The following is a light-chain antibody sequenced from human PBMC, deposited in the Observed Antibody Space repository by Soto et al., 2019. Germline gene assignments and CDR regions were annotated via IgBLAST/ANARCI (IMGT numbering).Light chain of an antibody. J-gene: IGKJ2*01. V-gene: IGKV3-15*01. CDR2: GAS. CDR1: QTVRDN. CDR3: QQSNNWPYT. Sequence: EIVMTHSPATLSVSPGDRATLSCRASQTVRDNLAWYQQKPGQAPRLLIYGASTRATGIPARFSGSGSGTEFTLTIDSLQSEDFALYFCQQSNNWPYTFSQGTKLEIK.